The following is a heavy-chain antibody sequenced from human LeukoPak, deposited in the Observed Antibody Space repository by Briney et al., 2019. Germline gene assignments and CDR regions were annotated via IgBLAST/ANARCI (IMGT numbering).Heavy chain of an antibody. Sequence: PSVGVSFRASVYTFTVYYMHWVRHAPGQGLECVVCINPNSGGTNYTQTFQGWVTMTRDTSISTAYMELSRLRSDDTALYYCARGGNSSSWYYFDYWGQGTLVTVSS. CDR3: ARGGNSSSWYYFDY. CDR2: INPNSGGT. V-gene: IGHV1-2*04. D-gene: IGHD6-13*01. CDR1: VYTFTVYY. J-gene: IGHJ4*02.